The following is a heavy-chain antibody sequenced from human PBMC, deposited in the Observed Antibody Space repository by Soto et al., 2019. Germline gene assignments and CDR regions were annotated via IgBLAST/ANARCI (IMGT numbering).Heavy chain of an antibody. CDR1: GFTFSSYG. Sequence: GGSLRLSCAASGFTFSSYGMHWVRQAPGKGLVWVSRINSDGSSTSYADSVKGRFTISRDNAKNTLYLQMNSLRAEDTAVYYCARGGSNTVTTVYWGQGTLVTVSS. CDR2: INSDGSST. D-gene: IGHD4-17*01. V-gene: IGHV3-74*01. CDR3: ARGGSNTVTTVY. J-gene: IGHJ4*02.